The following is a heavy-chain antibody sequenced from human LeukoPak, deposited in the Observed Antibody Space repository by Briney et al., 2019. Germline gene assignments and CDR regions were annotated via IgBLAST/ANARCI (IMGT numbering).Heavy chain of an antibody. V-gene: IGHV3-11*05. D-gene: IGHD2-2*01. CDR1: GFTFSDYY. CDR3: TRASSPSLAIPGY. Sequence: PGGSLRLSCAAPGFTFSDYYMSWIRQAPGKGLEWVSYISSSSSYTNYADSVKGRFTISRDNAKNSLYLQMNSLRAEDAAVYYCTRASSPSLAIPGYWGQGTLVTVSS. CDR2: ISSSSSYT. J-gene: IGHJ4*02.